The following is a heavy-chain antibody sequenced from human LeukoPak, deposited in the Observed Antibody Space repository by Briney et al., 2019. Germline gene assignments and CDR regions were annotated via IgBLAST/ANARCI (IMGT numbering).Heavy chain of an antibody. D-gene: IGHD6-19*01. V-gene: IGHV5-10-1*01. CDR3: VRHEQWLVHEY. CDR2: IDPSDSYT. J-gene: IGHJ4*02. CDR1: GYRFASYW. Sequence: GESLKISCKGSGYRFASYWISWVRQMPGKGPEWMGRIDPSDSYTNYSPSFEGHVTISADKSISTAYLQWSSLKASDTAVYFCVRHEQWLVHEYWGQGTLVTVSS.